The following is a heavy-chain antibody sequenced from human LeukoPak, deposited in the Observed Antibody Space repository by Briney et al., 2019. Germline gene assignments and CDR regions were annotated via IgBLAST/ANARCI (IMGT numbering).Heavy chain of an antibody. Sequence: GGSLRLSCAASGFTFSSYAMSWVRQAPGKGLEWVSAISGSGGSTYYADSVKGRFTISRDNSKNTLYLQMNSLRAEDTAVYYCAKNGYIAGYTYVDYWGQGTLVTVS. V-gene: IGHV3-23*01. D-gene: IGHD6-13*01. J-gene: IGHJ4*02. CDR3: AKNGYIAGYTYVDY. CDR1: GFTFSSYA. CDR2: ISGSGGST.